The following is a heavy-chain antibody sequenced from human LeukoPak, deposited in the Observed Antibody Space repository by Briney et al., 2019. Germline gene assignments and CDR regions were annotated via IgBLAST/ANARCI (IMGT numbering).Heavy chain of an antibody. Sequence: GGSLRLSCAASGFTVSNDYMAWVRQAPGRGLEWVSLIYGDGTTFYTDSVKGRFTISRDNFKNTLYLQLSSLRPEDTALYYCARDRAGAQSWVALDPWGQGTLVTVSS. V-gene: IGHV3-66*02. D-gene: IGHD3-10*01. CDR1: GFTVSNDY. CDR2: IYGDGTT. CDR3: ARDRAGAQSWVALDP. J-gene: IGHJ5*02.